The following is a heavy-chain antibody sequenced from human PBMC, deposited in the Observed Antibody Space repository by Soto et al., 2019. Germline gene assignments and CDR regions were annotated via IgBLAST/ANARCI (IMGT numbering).Heavy chain of an antibody. J-gene: IGHJ4*02. V-gene: IGHV1-69*06. CDR1: GGTFSSYA. CDR3: ARCSWDRSSWGRPGGWYAYYFDY. Sequence: QVQLVQSGAEVKKPGSSVKVSCKASGGTFSSYAISWVRQAPGQGLEWMGGIIPIFGTANYAQKFQGRVTMTADKSTSTAYMELSSVRAEDTAVYYCARCSWDRSSWGRPGGWYAYYFDYWGQGSMVTFSS. D-gene: IGHD6-13*01. CDR2: IIPIFGTA.